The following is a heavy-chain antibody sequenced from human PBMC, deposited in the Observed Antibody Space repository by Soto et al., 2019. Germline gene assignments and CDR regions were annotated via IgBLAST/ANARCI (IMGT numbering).Heavy chain of an antibody. J-gene: IGHJ4*02. Sequence: NPGGSLRLSCAASGLTFSNVWMTWDRQAPGKGLEWVGRIKSKSDGETADVAAPVKARFTISRDDSKNTVFLEMNSLKSEDTALYYCAITAMINRDSSTSFDYWGRGTQVTVS. V-gene: IGHV3-15*01. CDR1: GLTFSNVW. D-gene: IGHD5-18*01. CDR3: AITAMINRDSSTSFDY. CDR2: IKSKSDGETA.